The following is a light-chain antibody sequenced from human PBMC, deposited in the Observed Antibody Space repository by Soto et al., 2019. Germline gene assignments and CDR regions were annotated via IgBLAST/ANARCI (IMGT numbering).Light chain of an antibody. V-gene: IGLV1-40*01. CDR2: GNS. Sequence: QPVLTQPPSVSGAPGQRVTISCTGSSSNIGAGYDVHWYQQLPGTAPKLLICGNSNRPSGVPDRFSGSKSGTSASLAITGLQAEDEADYYCQSYDSSLSVVVFGGGTKVTVL. CDR1: SSNIGAGYD. J-gene: IGLJ2*01. CDR3: QSYDSSLSVVV.